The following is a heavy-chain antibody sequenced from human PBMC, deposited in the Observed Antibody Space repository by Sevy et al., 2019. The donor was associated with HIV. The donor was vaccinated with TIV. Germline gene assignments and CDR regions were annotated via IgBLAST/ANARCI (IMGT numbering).Heavy chain of an antibody. V-gene: IGHV4-39*01. J-gene: IGHJ4*02. CDR1: GDSISSSNFY. D-gene: IGHD3-22*01. CDR2: IYYSGST. CDR3: ARLLDDSSGPPSDY. Sequence: SETLSLTCTVSGDSISSSNFYWGWIRQPPGKGLEWIGGIYYSGSTYYNPSLKSRVTISVDTSKDQFSLKLRSVTAADTAVYDCARLLDDSSGPPSDYWGQGTLVTVSS.